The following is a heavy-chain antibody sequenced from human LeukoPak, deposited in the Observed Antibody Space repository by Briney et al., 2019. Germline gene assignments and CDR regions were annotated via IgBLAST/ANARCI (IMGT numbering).Heavy chain of an antibody. CDR3: ARAGSLRPTNSSGWFYYYYGMDV. CDR1: GGSISSGGYS. Sequence: MSSQTLSLTCAVSGGSISSGGYSWSWIRQPPGKGLEWIGYIYYSGSTYYNPSLKSRVTISVDTSKNQFSLKLSSVTAADTAVYYCARAGSLRPTNSSGWFYYYYGMDVWGQGTTVTVSS. D-gene: IGHD6-19*01. J-gene: IGHJ6*02. CDR2: IYYSGST. V-gene: IGHV4-30-4*08.